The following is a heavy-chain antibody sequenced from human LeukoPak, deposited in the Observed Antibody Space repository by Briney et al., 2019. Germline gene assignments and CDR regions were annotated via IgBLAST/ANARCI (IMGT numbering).Heavy chain of an antibody. Sequence: PGGSLRLSCAASGFTFTTYAMIWVRQAPGKGLEWVSVISGSDGVITYADSVQGRFSISRDNSKNMLYLQMNSLRDEDTAIYYCAKGMEGHIDYWGQGTLVTVSA. CDR1: GFTFTTYA. J-gene: IGHJ4*02. CDR3: AKGMEGHIDY. V-gene: IGHV3-23*01. CDR2: ISGSDGVI. D-gene: IGHD1-1*01.